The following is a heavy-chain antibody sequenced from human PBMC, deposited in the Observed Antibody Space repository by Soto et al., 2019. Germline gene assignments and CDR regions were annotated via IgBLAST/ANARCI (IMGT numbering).Heavy chain of an antibody. V-gene: IGHV3-23*04. Sequence: EVQLVESGGGLIQPGGSLRLSCAASGFTVSSNYMSWVRQAPGKGLEWVSVISGSGGSTYYADSVKGRFTISRDNSKNTLYLQMNSLRAEDTAVYYCAKDYYGSGAINWFDPWGQGTLVTVSS. CDR3: AKDYYGSGAINWFDP. D-gene: IGHD3-10*01. CDR2: ISGSGGST. CDR1: GFTVSSNY. J-gene: IGHJ5*02.